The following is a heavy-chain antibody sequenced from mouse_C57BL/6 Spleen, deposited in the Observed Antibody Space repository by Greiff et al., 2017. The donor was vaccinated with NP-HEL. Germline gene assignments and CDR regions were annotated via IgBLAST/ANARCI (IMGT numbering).Heavy chain of an antibody. CDR1: GYTFTSYW. CDR3: SAYFDY. Sequence: QVQLQQPGAELVMPGASVKLSCKASGYTFTSYWMHWVKQRPGQGLEWIGEIDPSDSYTNYNQKFKGKSTLTVDKSSSTAYMQLSSLTSEDSAVYYCSAYFDYWGQGTTLTVSS. J-gene: IGHJ2*01. CDR2: IDPSDSYT. V-gene: IGHV1-69*01.